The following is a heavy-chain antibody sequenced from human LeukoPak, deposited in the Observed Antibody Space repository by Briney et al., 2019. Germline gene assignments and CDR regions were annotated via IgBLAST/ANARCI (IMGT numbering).Heavy chain of an antibody. CDR3: AKIHYYYDSSGPFDY. Sequence: GGSLRLSCATSGFTFSSNWMSWVRHAPGRGLEWVANIKPDGSAEYYAASVKGRFTLSRDNSKNTLYLQMNSLRAEGTAVYYCAKIHYYYDSSGPFDYWGQGTLVTVSS. CDR1: GFTFSSNW. CDR2: IKPDGSAE. V-gene: IGHV3-7*01. D-gene: IGHD3-22*01. J-gene: IGHJ4*02.